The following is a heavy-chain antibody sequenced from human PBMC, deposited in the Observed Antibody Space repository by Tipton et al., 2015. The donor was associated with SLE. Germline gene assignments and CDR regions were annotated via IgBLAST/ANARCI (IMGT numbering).Heavy chain of an antibody. CDR3: AREFSYDYWTDYYNTKRSDATHYFDY. J-gene: IGHJ4*02. Sequence: GLVKPSETLSLTCTVSDDSFSNFYYNWAWIRQPPGKGLEWIGSVSYRGSTDYNSSLKSRVSMFVGTSQKQISLRLNSVTAADTAVYFCAREFSYDYWTDYYNTKRSDATHYFDYWGQGILVTVSS. CDR1: DDSFSNFYYN. D-gene: IGHD3-3*01. V-gene: IGHV4-39*07. CDR2: VSYRGST.